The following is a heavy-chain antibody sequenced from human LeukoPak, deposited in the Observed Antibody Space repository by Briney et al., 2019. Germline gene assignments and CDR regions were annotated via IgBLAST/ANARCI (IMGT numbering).Heavy chain of an antibody. D-gene: IGHD3-10*01. CDR1: GFTFSSYW. V-gene: IGHV3-7*01. J-gene: IGHJ3*02. CDR2: IKQDGSEK. CDR3: ARDSRYGSGSYPAFDI. Sequence: GGSLRLSCAASGFTFSSYWMSWVRQAPGKGLEWVANIKQDGSEKYYVDSVKGRFTISRDNAKNSLYLQMNSLRAEDTAVYYCARDSRYGSGSYPAFDIWGQGTMVTVSS.